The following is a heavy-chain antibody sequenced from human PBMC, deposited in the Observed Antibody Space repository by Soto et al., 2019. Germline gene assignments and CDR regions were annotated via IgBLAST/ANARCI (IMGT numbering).Heavy chain of an antibody. Sequence: SETLSLTCAVYGGSFSGYYWSWIRQPPGKGLEWIGEINHSGSTNYNPSLKSRVTISVDTSKNQFSLKLSSVAAADTAVYYCARGLEPDILTGYNWFDPWGQGTLVTVSS. CDR1: GGSFSGYY. V-gene: IGHV4-34*01. J-gene: IGHJ5*02. D-gene: IGHD3-9*01. CDR3: ARGLEPDILTGYNWFDP. CDR2: INHSGST.